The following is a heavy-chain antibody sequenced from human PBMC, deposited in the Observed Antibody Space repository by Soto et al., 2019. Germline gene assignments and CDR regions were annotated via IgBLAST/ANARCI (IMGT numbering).Heavy chain of an antibody. CDR3: AREADFASSGYVLDY. J-gene: IGHJ4*02. CDR1: GFTFNRYT. Sequence: GGSLRLSCAASGFTFNRYTMNWVRQATGKGLEWVSSVTSSSSSMLYADSVKGRFTISRDDAKDSLFLQMNSLRADDTAVYYCAREADFASSGYVLDYWGQGTLVTV. CDR2: VTSSSSSM. D-gene: IGHD3-22*01. V-gene: IGHV3-21*01.